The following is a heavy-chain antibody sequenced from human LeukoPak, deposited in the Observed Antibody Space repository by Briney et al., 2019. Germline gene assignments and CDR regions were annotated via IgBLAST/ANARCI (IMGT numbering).Heavy chain of an antibody. J-gene: IGHJ6*03. V-gene: IGHV3-30*03. D-gene: IGHD3-3*01. CDR1: GFTFSSYS. CDR3: ARGQDDFWSASVAYYYYHYYMDV. Sequence: GGSLRLSCAAYGFTFSSYSMNWVRQPPGKGLEWVAFIPYDGSDKSYADSVKGRFTISRDNSKNTLYLEMNSLRAEDTAVYYCARGQDDFWSASVAYYYYHYYMDVWGKGTTVTVSS. CDR2: IPYDGSDK.